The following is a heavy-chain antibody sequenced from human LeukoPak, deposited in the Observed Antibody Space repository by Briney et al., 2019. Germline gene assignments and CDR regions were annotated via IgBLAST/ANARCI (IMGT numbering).Heavy chain of an antibody. D-gene: IGHD3-10*01. CDR2: IIPIFGTA. CDR3: ATDYGSGGYYKGGSLAY. V-gene: IGHV1-69*13. CDR1: GGTFSSYG. J-gene: IGHJ4*02. Sequence: SVKVSCKASGGTFSSYGISWVRQAPGQGLEWMGGIIPIFGTANYAQKFQGRVTITADESTSTAYMELSSLRSEDTAVYYCATDYGSGGYYKGGSLAYWGQGTLVTVSS.